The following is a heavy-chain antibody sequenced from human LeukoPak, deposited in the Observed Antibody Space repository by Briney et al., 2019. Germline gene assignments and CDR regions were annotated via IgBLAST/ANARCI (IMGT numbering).Heavy chain of an antibody. D-gene: IGHD3-3*02. Sequence: GGSLRLSCAASGFTFSSYAMHWVRQAPGKGLEYVSAISSTGTSTYYANSVKGRFTISRDNSKNTLCLQMGSLRGEDMAVYYCARVGKTSLAYWGQGTLVTVSS. V-gene: IGHV3-64*01. CDR2: ISSTGTST. J-gene: IGHJ4*02. CDR3: ARVGKTSLAY. CDR1: GFTFSSYA.